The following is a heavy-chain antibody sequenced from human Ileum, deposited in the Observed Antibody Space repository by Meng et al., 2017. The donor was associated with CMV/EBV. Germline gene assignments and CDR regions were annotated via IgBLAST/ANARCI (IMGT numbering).Heavy chain of an antibody. V-gene: IGHV3-30-3*01. CDR2: ISNDGSIT. CDR1: GFTFSRDA. D-gene: IGHD2-21*02. Sequence: QVQLVESGGGVVQPGRSLRLYCAASGFTFSRDAMHWVRQAPGKGLEWVAVISNDGSITCYADSVKGRFTISRDNSKNTLFLQVDSLSGEDTAVYYCTRDRGSVTDFDYWGQGTLVTVSS. J-gene: IGHJ4*02. CDR3: TRDRGSVTDFDY.